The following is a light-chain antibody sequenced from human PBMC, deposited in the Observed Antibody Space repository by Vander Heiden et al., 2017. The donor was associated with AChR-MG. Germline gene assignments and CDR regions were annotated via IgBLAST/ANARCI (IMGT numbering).Light chain of an antibody. CDR2: DVS. J-gene: IGLJ1*01. CDR3: NSYTTSSLYV. V-gene: IGLV2-14*03. Sequence: QSALTQPASVSGSPGQSITISCTGTSSDVGYYDFVSWYQHHPGEAPKLIIHDVSNRPSGVSNRFSGSKSGNTASLTISGLQAEDEADYYCNSYTTSSLYVFGTGTKVTVL. CDR1: SSDVGYYDF.